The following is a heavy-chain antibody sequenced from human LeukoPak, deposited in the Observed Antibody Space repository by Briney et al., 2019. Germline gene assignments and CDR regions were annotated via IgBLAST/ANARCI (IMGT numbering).Heavy chain of an antibody. Sequence: SETLSLTCTVSGGSISSSSYYWGWIRQPPGKGLEWIGSIYYSGSTYYNPSLKSRVTISVDTSKNQFSLKLSSVTAADTAVYYCARHGGIGIQLRGNNDYWGQGTLVTVSS. CDR1: GGSISSSSYY. J-gene: IGHJ4*02. CDR2: IYYSGST. D-gene: IGHD5-18*01. CDR3: ARHGGIGIQLRGNNDY. V-gene: IGHV4-39*01.